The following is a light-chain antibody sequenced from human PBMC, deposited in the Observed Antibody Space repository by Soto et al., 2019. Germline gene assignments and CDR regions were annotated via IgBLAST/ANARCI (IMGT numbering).Light chain of an antibody. CDR1: QSVSSGH. J-gene: IGKJ5*01. Sequence: DIVLTHSLGTLSLSPCERASLSLRASQSVSSGHLAWYQQKPGQAPRLLIYGASSRATGIPDRFSGSGSGTDFTLTISRLEPEDYAVYYCQQYNNWPPITFGQGTRLAIK. CDR3: QQYNNWPPIT. V-gene: IGKV3-20*01. CDR2: GAS.